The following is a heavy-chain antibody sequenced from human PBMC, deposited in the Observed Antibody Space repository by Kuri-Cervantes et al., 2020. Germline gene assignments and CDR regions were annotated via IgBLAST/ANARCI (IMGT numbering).Heavy chain of an antibody. V-gene: IGHV3-73*01. CDR3: SPHYDSSGYPTFDY. J-gene: IGHJ4*02. Sequence: GESLKISCAASGFTFNTNAMAWVRQAPGKGLEWVGRIKSKANSYATAYAASVKGRLTISRDDSRNTAYLQMNSLKTEDTAVYYCSPHYDSSGYPTFDYWGQGTLVTVSS. CDR1: GFTFNTNA. CDR2: IKSKANSYAT. D-gene: IGHD3-22*01.